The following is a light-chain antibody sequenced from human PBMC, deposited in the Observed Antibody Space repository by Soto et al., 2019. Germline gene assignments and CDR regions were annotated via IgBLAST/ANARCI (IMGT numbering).Light chain of an antibody. Sequence: QSALTQPPSVSGSPGQSVTISCTGTSSDVGSYNRVSWYQQPPGTAPKLMIYEVSNRPSGVPDRFSGSKSGNTASLTISGLQAEDEADYYCRSYTSSSTYVFGTGNKVTDL. J-gene: IGLJ1*01. CDR3: RSYTSSSTYV. CDR1: SSDVGSYNR. CDR2: EVS. V-gene: IGLV2-18*02.